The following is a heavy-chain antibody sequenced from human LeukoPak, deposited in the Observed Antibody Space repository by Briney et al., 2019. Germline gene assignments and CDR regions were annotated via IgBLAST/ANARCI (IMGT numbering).Heavy chain of an antibody. J-gene: IGHJ3*02. D-gene: IGHD2-15*01. CDR3: ARDCAAVRGSRTKSAFDI. V-gene: IGHV4-30-2*01. CDR1: GGSISSGGYY. CDR2: IYHSGST. Sequence: PSETLSLTCTVSGGSISSGGYYWSWIRQPPGKGLEWIGYIYHSGSTYYNPSLKSRVTISVDRSKNQFSLKLSSVTAADTAVYYCARDCAAVRGSRTKSAFDIWGQGAMVTVSS.